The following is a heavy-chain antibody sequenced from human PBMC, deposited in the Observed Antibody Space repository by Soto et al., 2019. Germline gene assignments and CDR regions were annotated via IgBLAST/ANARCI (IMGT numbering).Heavy chain of an antibody. D-gene: IGHD1-26*01. Sequence: ASVKVSCKASGYTFTSYDINWVRQATGQGLEWMGWMNPNSGNTGYAQKFQGRVTMTRNTSISTAYMELSSLRSEDTAVYYCARGVGSRTKIYYYMDVWGKGTTVTVSS. J-gene: IGHJ6*03. CDR2: MNPNSGNT. CDR1: GYTFTSYD. V-gene: IGHV1-8*01. CDR3: ARGVGSRTKIYYYMDV.